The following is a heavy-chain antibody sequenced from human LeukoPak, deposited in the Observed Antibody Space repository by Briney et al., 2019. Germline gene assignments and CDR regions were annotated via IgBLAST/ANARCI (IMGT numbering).Heavy chain of an antibody. Sequence: GGSLRLSCTASGFTFSSYAMNWVRQAPGKGLEWVSGIGAGGTFTYYADSVKGRFTIFRDNSRNTLYLQMNSLRADDTAVYYCARVGEYRYGYSFDCWGQGTLVTVSS. J-gene: IGHJ4*02. CDR3: ARVGEYRYGYSFDC. V-gene: IGHV3-23*01. CDR1: GFTFSSYA. CDR2: IGAGGTFT. D-gene: IGHD5-18*01.